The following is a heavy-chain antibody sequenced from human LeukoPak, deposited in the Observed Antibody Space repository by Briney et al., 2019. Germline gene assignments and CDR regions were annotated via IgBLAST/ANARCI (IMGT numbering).Heavy chain of an antibody. V-gene: IGHV3-21*01. D-gene: IGHD3-3*01. Sequence: PGGSLRLSCAASGFTFSSYSMNWVRQAPGKGLEWVSSISSSSSYIYYADSVKGRFTISRDNAKNSLYLQMNSLRAEDTAVYYCARGITIFGVVIMDYWGQGTLVTVSS. CDR2: ISSSSSYI. CDR3: ARGITIFGVVIMDY. J-gene: IGHJ4*02. CDR1: GFTFSSYS.